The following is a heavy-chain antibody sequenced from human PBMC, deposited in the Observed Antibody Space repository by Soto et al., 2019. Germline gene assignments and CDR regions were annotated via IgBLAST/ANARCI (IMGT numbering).Heavy chain of an antibody. CDR1: GFTFSSYS. CDR3: AREVRRLAAAGFFDY. D-gene: IGHD6-13*01. J-gene: IGHJ4*02. Sequence: GGSLRLSCAASGFTFSSYSMNGVRQSPGKGLEWVSYISSSSSTIYYADSVKGRFTISRDNAKNSLYLQMNSLRDEDTAVYYCAREVRRLAAAGFFDYWGQGTLVTVSS. CDR2: ISSSSSTI. V-gene: IGHV3-48*02.